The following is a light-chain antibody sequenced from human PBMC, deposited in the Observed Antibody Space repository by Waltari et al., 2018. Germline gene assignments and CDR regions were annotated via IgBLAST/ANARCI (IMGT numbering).Light chain of an antibody. CDR2: DVS. V-gene: IGLV2-14*03. CDR3: SSYTEINTFVL. Sequence: QSALTQPASVSGSPGQSITISCVGTSSDIGAYNYVSLYQQYPGKAPKLLIFDVSKRPSGVSTRFSASKSANTASLTISGLQAEDEADYYCSSYTEINTFVLFGGGTKLTVL. J-gene: IGLJ2*01. CDR1: SSDIGAYNY.